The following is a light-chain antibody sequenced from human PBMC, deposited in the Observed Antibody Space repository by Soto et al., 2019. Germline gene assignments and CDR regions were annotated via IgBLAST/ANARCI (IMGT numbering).Light chain of an antibody. CDR3: QAWDSSTAV. CDR2: EDT. V-gene: IGLV3-1*01. CDR1: KLGGRF. Sequence: SYELTQPPSVSVSPGQTASITCSGDKLGGRFVCWYQQKPGQSHVLVMYEDTKRPSGIPERFSGSNSGNTAILTISGTLAMDEADYYCQAWDSSTAVFGTGTKLTVL. J-gene: IGLJ1*01.